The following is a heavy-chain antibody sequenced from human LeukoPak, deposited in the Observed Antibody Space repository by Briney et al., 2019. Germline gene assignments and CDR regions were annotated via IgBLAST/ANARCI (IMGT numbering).Heavy chain of an antibody. V-gene: IGHV1-18*01. Sequence: ASVNVSFKASGYTFTSYGISWVRQAPGQGLEWMGWISAYNGNTNYAQKLQGRVTMTTDTSTSTAYMELRSLRSDDTAVYYCARSSLAVAGTADYYYGMDVWGQGTTVTVSS. CDR2: ISAYNGNT. D-gene: IGHD6-19*01. CDR1: GYTFTSYG. J-gene: IGHJ6*02. CDR3: ARSSLAVAGTADYYYGMDV.